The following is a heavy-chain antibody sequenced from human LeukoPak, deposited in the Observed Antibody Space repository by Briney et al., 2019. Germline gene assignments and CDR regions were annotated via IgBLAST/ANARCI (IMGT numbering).Heavy chain of an antibody. CDR1: GYSFTSYW. CDR3: AMFSMVRGVIGWFDP. J-gene: IGHJ5*02. V-gene: IGHV5-51*01. D-gene: IGHD3-10*01. Sequence: GESLKISCKGSGYSFTSYWIGWVRQMPGKGLEWMGIIYPGDSDTRYSPSFQGQVTISADKSISTAYLQWSSLKASDTAMYCCAMFSMVRGVIGWFDPWGQGTLVTVSS. CDR2: IYPGDSDT.